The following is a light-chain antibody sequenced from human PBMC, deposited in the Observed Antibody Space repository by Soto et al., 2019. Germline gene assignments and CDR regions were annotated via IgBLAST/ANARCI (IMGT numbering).Light chain of an antibody. CDR1: QSLLHTNGYYY. Sequence: DIVMTQSPLSLPVTPGEPASISCRSSQSLLHTNGYYYLDWYLQKPGQSPQLLIYWGSTRASGGPCRFSGSGSGTDFTLEIRRVEAEDVGVYFCMQALQTPPYTFGQGTKLEIK. CDR3: MQALQTPPYT. V-gene: IGKV2-28*01. J-gene: IGKJ2*01. CDR2: WGS.